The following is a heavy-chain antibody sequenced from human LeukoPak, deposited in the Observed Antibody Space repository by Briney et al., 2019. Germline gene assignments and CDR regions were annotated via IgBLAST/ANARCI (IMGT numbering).Heavy chain of an antibody. J-gene: IGHJ3*02. CDR3: ARGRWELKRRAFDI. D-gene: IGHD1-26*01. V-gene: IGHV4-34*01. Sequence: SETLSLTCAVYGGSFSGYYWSWIRQPPGKGLEWIGEINHSGSTNYNPSLKSRVTISVDTSKNQFSLKLSSVTAADTAEYYCARGRWELKRRAFDIWGQGTMVTVSS. CDR1: GGSFSGYY. CDR2: INHSGST.